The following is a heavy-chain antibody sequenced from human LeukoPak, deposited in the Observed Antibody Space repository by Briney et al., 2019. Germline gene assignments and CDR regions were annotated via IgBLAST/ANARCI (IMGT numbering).Heavy chain of an antibody. J-gene: IGHJ4*02. V-gene: IGHV3-30*02. CDR3: ANARDDY. Sequence: GGSLRLSCAASGFIFSTYEMNWVRQAPGKGLEWVAFIHYNGSNKYYADSVKGRFTISRDNSKNTLYLQMNTLRAEDTAIYYCANARDDYWGQGSLVTVSS. CDR1: GFIFSTYE. CDR2: IHYNGSNK.